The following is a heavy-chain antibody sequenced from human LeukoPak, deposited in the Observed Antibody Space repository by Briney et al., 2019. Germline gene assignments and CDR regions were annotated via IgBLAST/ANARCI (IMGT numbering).Heavy chain of an antibody. CDR2: IWYDGSNK. CDR3: ARDESYSSSWYGNDAFDI. CDR1: GFTFSSYG. D-gene: IGHD6-13*01. Sequence: PGGSLRLSCAASGFTFSSYGMHWVRRAPGKGLEWVAVIWYDGSNKYYADSVKGRFTISRDNSKNTLYLQMNSLRAEDTAVYYCARDESYSSSWYGNDAFDIWGQGTMVTVSS. V-gene: IGHV3-33*01. J-gene: IGHJ3*02.